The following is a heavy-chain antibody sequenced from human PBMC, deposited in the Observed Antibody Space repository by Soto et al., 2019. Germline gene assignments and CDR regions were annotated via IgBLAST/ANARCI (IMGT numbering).Heavy chain of an antibody. Sequence: QVQLVQSGSEVKKPGSSVKVSCKASGGTFSSYAITWVRQAPGQGLEWMGGIIPIFDRQNYAQKFQGRVTITADEFTSTAYMELSSLRSEDTAVYYCARVEYPLESLGHWGQGTLVTVSS. CDR1: GGTFSSYA. CDR3: ARVEYPLESLGH. V-gene: IGHV1-69*01. CDR2: IIPIFDRQ. J-gene: IGHJ1*01.